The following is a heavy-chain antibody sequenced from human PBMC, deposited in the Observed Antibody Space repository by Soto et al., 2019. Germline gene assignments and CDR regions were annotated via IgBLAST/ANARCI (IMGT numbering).Heavy chain of an antibody. Sequence: QLQLQESAPGLVKPSETLSLTCTVSGGSISSSSHYWGWIRQPPGKGLEWIGSIYYSGSTYYNLSLKTRVTISLDTTKNHFSLKLSSVAAADTAVYFCARLPGYCGGDSCRFDYWGQGTLVTVSS. V-gene: IGHV4-39*02. CDR2: IYYSGST. CDR3: ARLPGYCGGDSCRFDY. CDR1: GGSISSSSHY. D-gene: IGHD2-15*01. J-gene: IGHJ4*02.